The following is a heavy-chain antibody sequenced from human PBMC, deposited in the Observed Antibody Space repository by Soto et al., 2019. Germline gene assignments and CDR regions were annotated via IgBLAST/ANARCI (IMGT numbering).Heavy chain of an antibody. Sequence: EVQLLESGGGLVQPGGSLRLACAASGFTFSSCVMNWVRQAPGKGLEWVSSISSSGDSTYYADSVKGRFTISRDNSKNTLYLQMNGLRDEDTAVYYCGKEISGRTLFGVWGQGTLVTVSS. CDR3: GKEISGRTLFGV. V-gene: IGHV3-23*01. D-gene: IGHD6-19*01. J-gene: IGHJ1*01. CDR2: ISSSGDST. CDR1: GFTFSSCV.